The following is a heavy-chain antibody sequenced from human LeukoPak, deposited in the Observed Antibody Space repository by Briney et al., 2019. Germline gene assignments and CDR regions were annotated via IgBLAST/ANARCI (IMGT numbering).Heavy chain of an antibody. V-gene: IGHV4-31*03. Sequence: SQTLSLTCTVSGGPISSGGYYWSWIRQHPGKGLEWIGYIYYSGSTYYNPSLKSRVTISVDTSKNQFSLKLSSVTAADTAVYYCATNRYDFPSWFDPWGQGTLVTVSS. CDR2: IYYSGST. CDR1: GGPISSGGYY. D-gene: IGHD3-3*01. J-gene: IGHJ5*02. CDR3: ATNRYDFPSWFDP.